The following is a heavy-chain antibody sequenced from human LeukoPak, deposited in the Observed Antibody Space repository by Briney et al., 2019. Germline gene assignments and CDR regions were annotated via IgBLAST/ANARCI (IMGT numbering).Heavy chain of an antibody. J-gene: IGHJ4*02. CDR2: MNPSGGST. V-gene: IGHV1-46*01. Sequence: ASVKVSYKASGYTFTSYYMHWVRQAPGQGLEWMGIMNPSGGSTSYAQKSQSRVTMTRDAPTSTVYMELSSLRSEDTAVYYCARGGSSWTGDYWGQGTLVTVSS. CDR3: ARGGSSWTGDY. CDR1: GYTFTSYY. D-gene: IGHD6-13*01.